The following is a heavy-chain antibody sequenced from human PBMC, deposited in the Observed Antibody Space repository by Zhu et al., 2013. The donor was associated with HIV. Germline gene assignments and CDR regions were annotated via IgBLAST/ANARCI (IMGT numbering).Heavy chain of an antibody. CDR2: MNPNSGDT. J-gene: IGHJ4*02. D-gene: IGHD3-16*01. CDR3: ATAPGGGPGY. CDR1: GYTFNDYD. V-gene: IGHV1-8*02. Sequence: QLQLVQSEGEVKEPGASVRVSCQASGYTFNDYDINWVRQAAGQGLEWMGWMNPNSGDTGYAQKFQGRVTMTRNTSISTAYMELSSLTSEDTAVYYCATAPGGGPGYWGQGTLVTVSS.